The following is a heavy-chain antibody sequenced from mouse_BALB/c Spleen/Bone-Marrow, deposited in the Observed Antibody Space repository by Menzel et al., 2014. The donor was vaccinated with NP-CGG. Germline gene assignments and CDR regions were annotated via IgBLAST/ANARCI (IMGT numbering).Heavy chain of an antibody. CDR1: GFTFSDYY. V-gene: IGHV5-12*02. J-gene: IGHJ4*01. D-gene: IGHD4-1*01. CDR2: ITKGGGST. CDR3: ARQLAYAMDY. Sequence: EVQVVESGGGLVQPGGSLKLSCATSGFTFSDYYMYWVRQTPEKRLEWVAYITKGGGSTYYPDIVKGRFTISRDNAKNTLYLQMSRLKSEDTAMYYCARQLAYAMDYWGQGTSVTVSS.